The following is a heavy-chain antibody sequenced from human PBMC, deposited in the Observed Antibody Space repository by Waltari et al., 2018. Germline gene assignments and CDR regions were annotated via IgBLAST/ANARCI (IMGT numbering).Heavy chain of an antibody. Sequence: EVQLVESGGGLVQPGGSLRLSCAVSGFIFGSYWMTWVRQAPGKGLGVGANRNQDGRVKSYVDSGKGRFTISRGNAKNSLYLQMNSLIVEDTAVFYCARSIWGEGNYWGQGTLVTVSS. V-gene: IGHV3-7*01. CDR1: GFIFGSYW. J-gene: IGHJ4*02. D-gene: IGHD3-16*01. CDR2: RNQDGRVK. CDR3: ARSIWGEGNY.